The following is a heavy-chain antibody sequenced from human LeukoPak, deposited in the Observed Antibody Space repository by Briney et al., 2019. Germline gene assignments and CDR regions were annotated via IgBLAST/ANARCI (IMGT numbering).Heavy chain of an antibody. D-gene: IGHD4-17*01. CDR1: GGSISSSSYY. J-gene: IGHJ5*02. V-gene: IGHV4-39*01. CDR3: ARRPYGMNWFDP. Sequence: KPSETLSLTCTVSGGSISSSSYYCGWIRQPPGKGLEWIGSIYYSGSTYYNPSLKSRVTISVDTSKNQFSLKLSSVTAADTAVYYCARRPYGMNWFDPWGQGTLVTVSS. CDR2: IYYSGST.